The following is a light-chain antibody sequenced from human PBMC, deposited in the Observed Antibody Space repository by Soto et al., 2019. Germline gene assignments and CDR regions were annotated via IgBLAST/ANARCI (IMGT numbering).Light chain of an antibody. CDR2: DDS. Sequence: SYELTQPPSVSVASGQTARITCGGNSIGSRSVHWYQQKPGQAPVLVLYDDSDRPTGIPERFSGFNSGNTAILTISRVEAGDEAEYYCPVLDSSSEYPLFGGGTKVTVL. CDR3: PVLDSSSEYPL. V-gene: IGLV3-21*02. CDR1: SIGSRS. J-gene: IGLJ3*02.